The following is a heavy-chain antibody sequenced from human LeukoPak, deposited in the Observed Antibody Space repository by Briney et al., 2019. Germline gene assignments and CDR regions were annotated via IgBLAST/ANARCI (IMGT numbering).Heavy chain of an antibody. J-gene: IGHJ4*02. CDR3: ARDYKYAFDN. Sequence: GGSLRLSCAASGFTFSDYSMNWVRQAPGKGLEWISYIGIDSGDTNYADSVKGRFTISGDKAKNSLYLQMNSLRVEDTAVYYCARDYKYAFDNWGQGTLVTVTS. CDR1: GFTFSDYS. V-gene: IGHV3-21*05. CDR2: IGIDSGDT. D-gene: IGHD5-24*01.